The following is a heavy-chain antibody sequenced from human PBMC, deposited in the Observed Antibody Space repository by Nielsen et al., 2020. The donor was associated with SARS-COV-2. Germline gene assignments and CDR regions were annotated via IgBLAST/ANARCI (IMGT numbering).Heavy chain of an antibody. CDR3: ARQSPAASYYYYGMDV. D-gene: IGHD2-2*01. V-gene: IGHV5-51*01. CDR1: GYTFSNYW. Sequence: GESLKISCQASGYTFSNYWIGWVRQIPGKGLEWIGIIYTDDFDTRYNPSFQGQVTISADKSISTAYLQWSSLKASDTAMYYCARQSPAASYYYYGMDVWGQGTTVTVSS. J-gene: IGHJ6*02. CDR2: IYTDDFDT.